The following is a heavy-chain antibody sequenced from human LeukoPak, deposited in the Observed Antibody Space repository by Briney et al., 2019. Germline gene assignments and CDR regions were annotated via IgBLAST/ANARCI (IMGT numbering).Heavy chain of an antibody. V-gene: IGHV4-38-2*02. D-gene: IGHD3-22*01. CDR3: GRVKGYMIEDYFDY. CDR2: IYHSGST. J-gene: IGHJ4*02. CDR1: GYSISSGYY. Sequence: SETLSLTCTVSGYSISSGYYWGWIRQPPGKGLEWIGRIYHSGSTYYNPSLKSRVTISVDTYKNQFSLKLRSVTAADTAVYYCGRVKGYMIEDYFDYWGQGTLVTVSS.